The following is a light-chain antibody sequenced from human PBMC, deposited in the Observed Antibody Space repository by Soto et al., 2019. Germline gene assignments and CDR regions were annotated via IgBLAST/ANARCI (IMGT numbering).Light chain of an antibody. CDR2: WAS. V-gene: IGKV4-1*01. Sequence: DIVMTQSPDSLAVSLGERATINCKSRQSVLYSSNNKNYLTWYQQKPGQPPKLLISWASTRESGVPDRFSGSGSGTDFTLTISSLQAEDVAVYYCQHYYSAPFTFGPGTKVDIK. CDR1: QSVLYSSNNKNY. J-gene: IGKJ3*01. CDR3: QHYYSAPFT.